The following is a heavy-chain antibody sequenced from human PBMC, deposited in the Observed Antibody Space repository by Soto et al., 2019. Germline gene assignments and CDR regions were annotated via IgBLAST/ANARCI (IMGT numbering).Heavy chain of an antibody. V-gene: IGHV3-23*01. CDR1: GFIFVSYA. Sequence: GKSLRLSCAASGFIFVSYALCCFRQAPGKGLEWVSTISGSDGKTFYADSVKGRFSISRDTSQSTLYLQMNSLRADDTAMYYCARWSYLDYWGQGTRVTVSS. CDR2: ISGSDGKT. CDR3: ARWSYLDY. J-gene: IGHJ4*02. D-gene: IGHD3-3*01.